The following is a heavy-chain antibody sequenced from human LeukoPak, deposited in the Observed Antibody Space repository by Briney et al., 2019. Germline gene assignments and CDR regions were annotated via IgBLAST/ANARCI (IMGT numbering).Heavy chain of an antibody. V-gene: IGHV3-7*04. CDR2: IKKDGSGK. CDR3: ARARSGYYYDY. J-gene: IGHJ4*02. D-gene: IGHD3-22*01. CDR1: GFTFSDFW. Sequence: QPGGSLRLSCAASGFTFSDFWMGWVRQAPGKGLEWVANIKKDGSGKYYLDSMKGRFTISKDNAKNSLYLQINTLRADDTAVYYCARARSGYYYDYWGQGTLVTVSS.